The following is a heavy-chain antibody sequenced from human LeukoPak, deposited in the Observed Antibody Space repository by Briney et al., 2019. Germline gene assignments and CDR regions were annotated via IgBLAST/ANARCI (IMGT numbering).Heavy chain of an antibody. CDR3: ARTSYDYVWGSYRYMNWFDP. Sequence: SETLSLTCTVSGGSISYYYWSWIRQPPGKGLEWIGYIYYSGSTNYNPSLKSRVTISVDTSKNQFSLKLSSVTAADTAVYYCARTSYDYVWGSYRYMNWFDPWGQGTLVTVSS. J-gene: IGHJ5*02. CDR1: GGSISYYY. D-gene: IGHD3-16*02. CDR2: IYYSGST. V-gene: IGHV4-59*01.